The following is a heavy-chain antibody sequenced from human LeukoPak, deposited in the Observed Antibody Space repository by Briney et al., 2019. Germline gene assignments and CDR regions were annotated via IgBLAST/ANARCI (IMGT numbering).Heavy chain of an antibody. CDR2: ISAYNGNT. D-gene: IGHD3-22*01. J-gene: IGHJ4*02. CDR1: GYTFTSYG. V-gene: IGHV1-18*01. CDR3: ARETTYYYDSSGYKDY. Sequence: GASVKVSCKASGYTFTSYGISWVRQAPGQGLEWMGWISAYNGNTNYAQKLQGRVTMTTDTSTSTAYMELRSLRSDVTAVYYCARETTYYYDSSGYKDYWGQGTLVTVSS.